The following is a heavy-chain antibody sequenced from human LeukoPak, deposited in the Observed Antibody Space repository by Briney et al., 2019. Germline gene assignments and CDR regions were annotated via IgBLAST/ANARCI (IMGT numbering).Heavy chain of an antibody. J-gene: IGHJ4*02. CDR1: GYIFSNYG. D-gene: IGHD3-9*01. Sequence: ASVKVSCKASGYIFSNYGISWVRQAPGQGLEWMGWISAYNGNTNYAQKLQGRVTMTTDTSTSTAYMELRSLRSDDTAVYYCARDRPVLRYFDWLLSAASFDYWGQGTLVTVSS. CDR2: ISAYNGNT. V-gene: IGHV1-18*01. CDR3: ARDRPVLRYFDWLLSAASFDY.